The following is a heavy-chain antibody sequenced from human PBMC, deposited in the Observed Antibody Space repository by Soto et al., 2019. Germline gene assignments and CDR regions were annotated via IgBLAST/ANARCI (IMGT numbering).Heavy chain of an antibody. CDR1: GFTFSSYG. Sequence: VQLVESGGGVVQPGRSLRLSCAASGFTFSSYGMHWVRQAPGKGLEWVAVISYDGSNKYYADSVKGRFTISRDNSKNTLYLQMNSLRAEDTAVYYCANLGGDCGGDCESPMSIWGQGTMVTVSS. V-gene: IGHV3-30*18. CDR3: ANLGGDCGGDCESPMSI. J-gene: IGHJ3*02. D-gene: IGHD2-21*02. CDR2: ISYDGSNK.